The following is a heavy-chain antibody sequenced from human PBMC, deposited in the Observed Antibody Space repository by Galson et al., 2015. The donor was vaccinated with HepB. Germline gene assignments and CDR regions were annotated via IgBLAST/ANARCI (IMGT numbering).Heavy chain of an antibody. CDR1: GFTFSSYG. J-gene: IGHJ6*02. Sequence: SLRLSCAASGFTFSSYGMHWVRQAPGKGLEWVAVISYDGSNKYYADSVKGRFTISRDNSKNTLYLQMNSLRAEDTAVYYCAKGIMVFYYYYGMDVWGQGTTVTVSS. CDR3: AKGIMVFYYYYGMDV. D-gene: IGHD3-10*01. CDR2: ISYDGSNK. V-gene: IGHV3-30*18.